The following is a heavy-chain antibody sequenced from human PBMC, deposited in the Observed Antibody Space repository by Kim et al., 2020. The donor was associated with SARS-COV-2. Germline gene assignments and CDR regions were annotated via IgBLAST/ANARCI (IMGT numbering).Heavy chain of an antibody. CDR1: GASISSGAYS. J-gene: IGHJ4*01. Sequence: SETLSLTCAVSGASISSGAYSWSWIRQPPGQGLEWIAYIYQSGGTYYNPSLKSRATISVDRSKNQFSLTLTSVTAADTAVYYCTRGPYSVYFDY. CDR3: TRGPYSVYFDY. D-gene: IGHD4-4*01. V-gene: IGHV4-30-2*01. CDR2: IYQSGGT.